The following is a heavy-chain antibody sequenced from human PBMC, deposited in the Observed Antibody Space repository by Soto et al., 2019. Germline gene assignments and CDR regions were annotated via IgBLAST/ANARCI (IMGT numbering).Heavy chain of an antibody. J-gene: IGHJ4*02. Sequence: QVQLVESGGGVVQPGRSLRLSCAASGFTFSSYGMHWVRQAPGKGLEWVAVIWYDGSNIYYADSVKGRFTISRDNSKNTLFLQMNSLRAEDTAVYYCARELLYGDYPLNFHYWGQGTLVTVSS. V-gene: IGHV3-33*01. CDR3: ARELLYGDYPLNFHY. CDR2: IWYDGSNI. D-gene: IGHD4-17*01. CDR1: GFTFSSYG.